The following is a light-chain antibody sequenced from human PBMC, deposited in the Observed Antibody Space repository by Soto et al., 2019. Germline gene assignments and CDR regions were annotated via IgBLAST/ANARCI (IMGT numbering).Light chain of an antibody. Sequence: QSVLTQPRSVSGSPGKSVIISCTGTSSDVGTSNYVSWYQQHPGKAPKLIIFDVNRRPSGVPDRFSGSKSGNTASLSISGLQTDDEGDYFCCSYAGSDTYVVFGGGTKLTVL. CDR2: DVN. V-gene: IGLV2-11*01. CDR3: CSYAGSDTYVV. J-gene: IGLJ2*01. CDR1: SSDVGTSNY.